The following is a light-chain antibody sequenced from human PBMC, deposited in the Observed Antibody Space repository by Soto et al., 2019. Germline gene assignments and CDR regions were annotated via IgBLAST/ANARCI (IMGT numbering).Light chain of an antibody. V-gene: IGLV2-14*03. Sequence: QSVLTQPESVSGSPGQSITISCTGTSSDVGGYNSVSWYQHRPGKAPKLLIYDVSSRSSGVSSRFSGSKSDNTASLTISGLQVEGEADYYCLSYTTTNTYVFGSGTKVTVL. CDR3: LSYTTTNTYV. J-gene: IGLJ1*01. CDR1: SSDVGGYNS. CDR2: DVS.